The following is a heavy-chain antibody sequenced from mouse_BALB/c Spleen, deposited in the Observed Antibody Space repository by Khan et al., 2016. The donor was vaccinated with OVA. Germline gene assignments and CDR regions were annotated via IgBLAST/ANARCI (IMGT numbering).Heavy chain of an antibody. CDR1: GYSFTGYF. V-gene: IGHV1-20*02. J-gene: IGHJ2*01. Sequence: VQLQQSGPELVKPGASVKISCKASGYSFTGYFMNWVMQSHGKSLEWIGRINPHIGETFYNQKFKDKATLTVDESSSTAHMELRSLASEDSAVYYCARKNGSDFDYWGQGTTRTVSS. CDR3: ARKNGSDFDY. CDR2: INPHIGET. D-gene: IGHD1-1*01.